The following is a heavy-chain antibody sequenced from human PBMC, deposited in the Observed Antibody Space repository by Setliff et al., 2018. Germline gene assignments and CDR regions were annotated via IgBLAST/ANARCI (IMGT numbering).Heavy chain of an antibody. J-gene: IGHJ4*02. CDR2: VDPEDGET. Sequence: ASVKVSCKASGYTFTDYYMHWVQQAPGKGLEWMGRVDPEDGETIYAEKFQGRVTITADTSTDTAYMELRSLRSDDTAVYYCARGGDYYDSRDLDYWGQGTLVTVSS. CDR3: ARGGDYYDSRDLDY. CDR1: GYTFTDYY. D-gene: IGHD3-22*01. V-gene: IGHV1-69-2*01.